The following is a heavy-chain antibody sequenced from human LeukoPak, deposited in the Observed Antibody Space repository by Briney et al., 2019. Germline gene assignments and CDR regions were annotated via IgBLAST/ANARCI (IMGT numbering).Heavy chain of an antibody. CDR1: GGSISNQY. J-gene: IGHJ4*02. CDR2: IYYTGTT. V-gene: IGHV4-59*08. CDR3: ARYGYSSGWYADY. D-gene: IGHD6-19*01. Sequence: SETLSLTCTVSGGSISNQYWSWIRQPPGKGLEWIGCIYYTGTTNYNPSLKSRVTISVDTSKNQFSLTLSSVTAADTAEYYCARYGYSSGWYADYWGRGTLVTVSS.